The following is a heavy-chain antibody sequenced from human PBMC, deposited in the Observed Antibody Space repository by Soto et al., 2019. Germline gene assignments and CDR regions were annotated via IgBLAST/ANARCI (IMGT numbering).Heavy chain of an antibody. CDR1: GGSISSGDYY. Sequence: SETLSLTCTVSGGSISSGDYYWSWIRQPPGKGLEWIGYIYYSGSTYYNPSLKSRVTISVDTSKNQFSLKLSSVTAADTAVYYCARDGRGYSYGIDYWGQGTLVTVPQ. J-gene: IGHJ4*02. V-gene: IGHV4-30-4*01. CDR3: ARDGRGYSYGIDY. D-gene: IGHD5-18*01. CDR2: IYYSGST.